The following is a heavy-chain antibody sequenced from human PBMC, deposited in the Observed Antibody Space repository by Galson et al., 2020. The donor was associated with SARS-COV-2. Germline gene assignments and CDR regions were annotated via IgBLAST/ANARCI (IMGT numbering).Heavy chain of an antibody. CDR2: ISYDGSNN. Sequence: GESLKISCAASGFTFSSYGMHWVRQAPGKGLEWVAVISYDGSNNYYADSVKGRFTISRDNSKNTLYLQMNSLRAEDTAVYYCAKDFVLLWFGEPNAFDIWGQGTMVTVSS. CDR1: GFTFSSYG. D-gene: IGHD3-10*01. CDR3: AKDFVLLWFGEPNAFDI. V-gene: IGHV3-30*18. J-gene: IGHJ3*02.